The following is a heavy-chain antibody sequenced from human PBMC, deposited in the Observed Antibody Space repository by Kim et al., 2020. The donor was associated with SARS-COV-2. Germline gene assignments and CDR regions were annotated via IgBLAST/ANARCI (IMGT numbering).Heavy chain of an antibody. Sequence: TNYAQKFQGRVTMTRDTSISTAYMELSRLRCDDTAVYYCARGGLQFRGDYWGQGTLVTVSS. D-gene: IGHD3-16*01. CDR3: ARGGLQFRGDY. J-gene: IGHJ4*02. V-gene: IGHV1-2*02. CDR2: T.